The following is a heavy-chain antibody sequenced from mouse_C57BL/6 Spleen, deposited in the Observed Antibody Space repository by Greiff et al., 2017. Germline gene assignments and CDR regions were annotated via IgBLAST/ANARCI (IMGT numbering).Heavy chain of an antibody. J-gene: IGHJ4*01. CDR3: DDDYYAMDY. Sequence: EVQLQQSGPELVKPGASVKISCKASGYTFTDYYMNWVKQSHGKSLEWIGDINPNNGGTSYNQKFKGKATLTVDKSSSTAYMELRSLTSEDSAVYYGDDDYYAMDYWGQGTSVTVSS. V-gene: IGHV1-26*01. CDR1: GYTFTDYY. CDR2: INPNNGGT.